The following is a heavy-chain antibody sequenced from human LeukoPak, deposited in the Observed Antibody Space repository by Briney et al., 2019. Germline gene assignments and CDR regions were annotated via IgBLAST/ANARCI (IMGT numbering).Heavy chain of an antibody. D-gene: IGHD1-26*01. Sequence: PGGSLRLSCAASGFTFSSYGMHWVRQAPAKGLEWVSYISSGGSTIYYADSVKGRFTISRDNAKNSLYLQMNSLRAEDTAVYYCARDSGGELPTIDYWGQGTLVTVSS. V-gene: IGHV3-48*04. CDR3: ARDSGGELPTIDY. CDR1: GFTFSSYG. CDR2: ISSGGSTI. J-gene: IGHJ4*02.